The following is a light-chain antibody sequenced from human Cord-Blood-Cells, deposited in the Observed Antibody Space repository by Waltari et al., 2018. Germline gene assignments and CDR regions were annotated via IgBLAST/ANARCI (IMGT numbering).Light chain of an antibody. CDR2: EVS. J-gene: IGLJ1*01. CDR1: SSDVGSYNL. V-gene: IGLV2-23*02. CDR3: CSYAGSSTYV. Sequence: QSALTQPASVSGSPGQSITISCTGTSSDVGSYNLVSLYQQHPGKAPNLMIYEVSKRPSGVSNRFSGSKSGNTASLTISGLQAEDEADYYCCSYAGSSTYVFGTGTKVTVL.